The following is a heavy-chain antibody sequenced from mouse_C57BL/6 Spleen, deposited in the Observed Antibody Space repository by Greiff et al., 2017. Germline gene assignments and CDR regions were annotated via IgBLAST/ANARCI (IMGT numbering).Heavy chain of an antibody. CDR2: IDPETGGT. CDR1: GYTFTDYE. J-gene: IGHJ3*01. Sequence: QVQLQQSGAELVRPGASVTLSCKASGYTFTDYEMHWVKQTPVHGLEWIGAIDPETGGTAYNQKFKGKAILTADKSSSTAYMELRSLTSEDSVVYYCTRGDDGYPWFAYWGQGTLVTVSA. CDR3: TRGDDGYPWFAY. V-gene: IGHV1-15*01. D-gene: IGHD2-3*01.